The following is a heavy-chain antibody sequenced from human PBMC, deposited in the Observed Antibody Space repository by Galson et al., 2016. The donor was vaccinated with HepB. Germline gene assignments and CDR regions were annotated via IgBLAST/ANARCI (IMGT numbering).Heavy chain of an antibody. CDR2: MFHSGST. Sequence: SETLSLTCTVSGGSISSYYWSWIRQPPGKGLEWIGYMFHSGSTNYDSSLKSRVTISVDMSKNQFFLNLTTVNAADTAVYYRARLNLRGRYLYCGMDVWGQGTTVTVSS. D-gene: IGHD2-2*01. CDR3: ARLNLRGRYLYCGMDV. J-gene: IGHJ6*02. CDR1: GGSISSYY. V-gene: IGHV4-59*01.